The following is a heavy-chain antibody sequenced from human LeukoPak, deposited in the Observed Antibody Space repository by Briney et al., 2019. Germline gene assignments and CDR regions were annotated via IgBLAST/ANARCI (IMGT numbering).Heavy chain of an antibody. D-gene: IGHD4-17*01. CDR1: GYTFTGYD. J-gene: IGHJ4*02. Sequence: ASVKVSCKAAGYTFTGYDLHWVRQAPGQRLEWMGWINPNSGSKNYEQKFQGRVTMTRDTSISTGYMELTRLRSDDTAVYYCATQYGDYVYYFDYWGQGTLVTVSS. CDR3: ATQYGDYVYYFDY. CDR2: INPNSGSK. V-gene: IGHV1-2*02.